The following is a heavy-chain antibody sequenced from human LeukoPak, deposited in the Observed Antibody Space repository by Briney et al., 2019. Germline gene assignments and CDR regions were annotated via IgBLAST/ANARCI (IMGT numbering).Heavy chain of an antibody. CDR3: ARGRYIDWRRDPSYFEY. D-gene: IGHD3-9*01. V-gene: IGHV4-34*01. CDR1: GGSLSDYS. CDR2: INHGGRT. J-gene: IGHJ4*02. Sequence: PSETLSHTCAVYGGSLSDYSWNWIPQPPGKGVEWIGEINHGGRTNYNPSLKSPVTISIDTSQNRFSLKVSSVTAADTAMYYCARGRYIDWRRDPSYFEYWGQGTLVTVSS.